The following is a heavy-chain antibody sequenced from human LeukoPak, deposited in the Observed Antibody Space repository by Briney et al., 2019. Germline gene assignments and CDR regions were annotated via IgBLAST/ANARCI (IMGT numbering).Heavy chain of an antibody. J-gene: IGHJ4*02. CDR3: VTLYGGDFY. CDR2: IYYSGSP. CDR1: GASISTYY. D-gene: IGHD2-21*02. Sequence: PSETLSLTCSVSGASISTYYRSWIRQPPGKGLEWIGYIYYSGSPKYNPSLKSRVTISVDTSRNQLSLKLTSVTAADAAVYYCVTLYGGDFYWGQGTLVTVSS. V-gene: IGHV4-59*01.